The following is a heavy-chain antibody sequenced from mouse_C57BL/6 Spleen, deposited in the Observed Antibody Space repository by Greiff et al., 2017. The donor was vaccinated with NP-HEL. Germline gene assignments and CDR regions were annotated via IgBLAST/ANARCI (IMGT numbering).Heavy chain of an antibody. CDR2: IDPSDSDT. Sequence: QVQLQQPGAELVRPGSSVKLSCKASGYTFTSYWMHWVKQRPIQGLEWIGNIDPSDSDTHYNQKFKDKATLTVDKSSSTAYMQLRSLASEDSAVYYCARRGGPSTAVVEDYFDDWGQGTTLTVSS. V-gene: IGHV1-52*01. D-gene: IGHD1-1*01. J-gene: IGHJ2*01. CDR3: ARRGGPSTAVVEDYFDD. CDR1: GYTFTSYW.